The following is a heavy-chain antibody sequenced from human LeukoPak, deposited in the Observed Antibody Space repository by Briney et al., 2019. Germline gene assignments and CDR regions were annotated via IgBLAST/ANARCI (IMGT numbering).Heavy chain of an antibody. V-gene: IGHV3-30*02. CDR3: ANRPPKITAAGTSHDFHY. Sequence: GGSLRLSCAASGFTFSSSGMHWVRQAPGKGLEWVAFIRFDGSDEYYRDSVKGRFTISRDNSKNTLYLQMNGLRTEDTAVYYCANRPPKITAAGTSHDFHYWGQGTLVTVSS. CDR1: GFTFSSSG. D-gene: IGHD6-13*01. CDR2: IRFDGSDE. J-gene: IGHJ4*02.